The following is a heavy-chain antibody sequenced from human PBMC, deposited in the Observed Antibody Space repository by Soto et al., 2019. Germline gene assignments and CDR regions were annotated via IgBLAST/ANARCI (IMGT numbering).Heavy chain of an antibody. V-gene: IGHV1-46*01. CDR1: GYTFTSYY. J-gene: IGHJ5*02. Sequence: VSVKVSCKASGYTFTSYYMHWVRQAPGQGLEWMGIINPSGGSTSYAQKFQGRVTMTRDTSTSTVYMELSSLRSEDTAVYYCARDSSYSSSWYNWFDPWGQGTLVTVSS. D-gene: IGHD6-13*01. CDR2: INPSGGST. CDR3: ARDSSYSSSWYNWFDP.